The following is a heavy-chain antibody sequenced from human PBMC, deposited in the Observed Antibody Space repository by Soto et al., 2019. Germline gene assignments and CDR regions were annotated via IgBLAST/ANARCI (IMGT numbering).Heavy chain of an antibody. V-gene: IGHV1-18*01. CDR3: AREPQMTTVLDY. CDR2: ISAYNGNT. D-gene: IGHD4-17*01. J-gene: IGHJ4*02. CDR1: GYTFTSYG. Sequence: ASVKVSCKASGYTFTSYGISWLRQAPGQGLEWMGWISAYNGNTNYAQKLQGRVTMTTDTSTSTAYMELRSLRSDDTAVYYCAREPQMTTVLDYWGQGTLVTVSS.